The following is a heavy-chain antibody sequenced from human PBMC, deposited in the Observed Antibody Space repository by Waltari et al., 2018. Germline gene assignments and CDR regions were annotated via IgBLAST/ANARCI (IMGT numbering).Heavy chain of an antibody. CDR1: GYTFTGYY. CDR2: INPNSGGT. Sequence: QVQLVQSGAEVKKPGASVKVSCKASGYTFTGYYMHWVRQAPGQGLEWMGRINPNSGGTNYEQKLQGSVTMTRDTTISTAYMELSRLRSDDTAVYYCARAGIAVAGTDDAFDIWGQGTMVTVSS. V-gene: IGHV1-2*06. D-gene: IGHD6-19*01. J-gene: IGHJ3*02. CDR3: ARAGIAVAGTDDAFDI.